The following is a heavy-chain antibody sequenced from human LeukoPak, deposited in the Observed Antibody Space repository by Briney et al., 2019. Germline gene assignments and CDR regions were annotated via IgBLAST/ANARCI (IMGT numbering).Heavy chain of an antibody. CDR2: INHSGST. V-gene: IGHV4-34*01. CDR1: GGSFSGYY. D-gene: IGHD3-3*01. CDR3: ARTSSGHNWFDP. Sequence: SETLSVTCAVYGGSFSGYYWSWIRQPPGKGLEWIGEINHSGSTNYNPSLKSRVTISVDTSKNQFSLKLSSVTAADTAVYYCARTSSGHNWFDPWGQGTLVTVSS. J-gene: IGHJ5*02.